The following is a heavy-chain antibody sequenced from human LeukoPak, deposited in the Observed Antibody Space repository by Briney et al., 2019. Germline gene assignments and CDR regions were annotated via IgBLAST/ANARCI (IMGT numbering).Heavy chain of an antibody. Sequence: ASVKVSCKASGYTFTSNYIHWVRQAPGQGLEWMGIINPSGGSTSYAQKFQGRVTITADKSTSTAYMELSSLRSEDTAVYYCARRRDSGSLQHFDYWGQGTLVTVSS. CDR3: ARRRDSGSLQHFDY. CDR2: INPSGGST. D-gene: IGHD1-26*01. CDR1: GYTFTSNY. J-gene: IGHJ4*02. V-gene: IGHV1-46*01.